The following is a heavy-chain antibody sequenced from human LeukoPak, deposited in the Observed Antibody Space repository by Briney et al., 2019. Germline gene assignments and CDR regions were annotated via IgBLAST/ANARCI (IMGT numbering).Heavy chain of an antibody. D-gene: IGHD1-26*01. CDR3: ARGRSGSYFDY. J-gene: IGHJ4*02. CDR2: VYYSGST. Sequence: SQTLSLTCTVSGGSISSGGYYWSWIRQHPGKGLEWIGYVYYSGSTYYNPSLKSRVTISVDTSKNQFSLKLSSVTAADTAVYYCARGRSGSYFDYWGQGTLVTVSS. V-gene: IGHV4-31*03. CDR1: GGSISSGGYY.